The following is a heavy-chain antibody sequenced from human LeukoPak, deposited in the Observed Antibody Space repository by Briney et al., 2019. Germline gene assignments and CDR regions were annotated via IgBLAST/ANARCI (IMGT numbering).Heavy chain of an antibody. J-gene: IGHJ3*02. V-gene: IGHV3-48*01. CDR3: AINDPLYNYNEENAFDI. Sequence: GGSVRLSCAASGFIFSSYSMNWVRQAPGKGREWVSYISSSSSTIYYADSVKGRFTISRDNAKNSMYLQMNSLRAEDTAVYYCAINDPLYNYNEENAFDIWGQGTMVTVSS. D-gene: IGHD3-22*01. CDR1: GFIFSSYS. CDR2: ISSSSSTI.